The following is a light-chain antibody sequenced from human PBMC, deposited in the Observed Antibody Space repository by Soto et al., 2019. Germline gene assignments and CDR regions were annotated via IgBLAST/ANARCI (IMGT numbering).Light chain of an antibody. CDR2: DVS. V-gene: IGLV2-14*03. J-gene: IGLJ1*01. Sequence: HFALTQPASVSGSPGQSITISCTGTSSDVGGYNYVSWYQHHPGKAPTLMIYDVSTRPSGVSNRFSGSKSGNTASLTISGLQPEDEADYYCRSYTTSNNRQIVLGTGTKLTVL. CDR1: SSDVGGYNY. CDR3: RSYTTSNNRQIV.